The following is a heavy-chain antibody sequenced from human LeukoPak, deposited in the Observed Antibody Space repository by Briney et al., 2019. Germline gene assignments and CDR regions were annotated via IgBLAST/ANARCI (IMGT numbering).Heavy chain of an antibody. Sequence: PGGSLRLSCAASGFTFSSYEMNWVRQAPGKGLEWVSYISSSGSTIYYADSVKGRFSISRDNAKNSLYLQMNRLRAQDTAVYYCARSSGYRFDPWGHGTLVTVSS. CDR2: ISSSGSTI. CDR3: ARSSGYRFDP. CDR1: GFTFSSYE. D-gene: IGHD5-18*01. J-gene: IGHJ5*02. V-gene: IGHV3-48*03.